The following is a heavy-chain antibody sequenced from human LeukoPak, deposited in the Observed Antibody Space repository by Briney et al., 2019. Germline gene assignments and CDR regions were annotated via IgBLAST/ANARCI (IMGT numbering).Heavy chain of an antibody. J-gene: IGHJ4*02. V-gene: IGHV1-18*04. CDR3: ARAATMIVAIANWGSGFDY. CDR1: GYTFTGYY. D-gene: IGHD3-22*01. CDR2: ISASNGNT. Sequence: GASVKVSCKASGYTFTGYYMHWVRQAPGQGLEWMGWISASNGNTNYAQKLQGRVTMTTDTSTSTAYMELRSLRSDDTAVYYCARAATMIVAIANWGSGFDYWGQGTLVTVSS.